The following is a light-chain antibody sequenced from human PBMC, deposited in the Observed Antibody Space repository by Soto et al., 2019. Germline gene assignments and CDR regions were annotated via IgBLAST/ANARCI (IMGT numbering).Light chain of an antibody. CDR1: QSVNNK. Sequence: EIVMTQSPAILSVSLGETANLSCRASQSVNNKLAWFQQKPGQAPRLLIYGASSRATGIPDRFSGSGSGTDFTLTISRLEPEDFALYYCHQYGYSLWTFGQGTKGDIK. J-gene: IGKJ1*01. CDR2: GAS. CDR3: HQYGYSLWT. V-gene: IGKV3-20*01.